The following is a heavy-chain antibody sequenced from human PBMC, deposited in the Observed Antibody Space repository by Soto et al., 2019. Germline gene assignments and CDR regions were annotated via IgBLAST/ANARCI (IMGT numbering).Heavy chain of an antibody. J-gene: IGHJ5*02. Sequence: VQLVESGGGLPGGSLRLSCAASGFTFSSYWMHWVRQAPGKGLVWVSRIDSDGSRTNYADAVKGRFTITRDNAKNTLYLQMNSLRTEDTAVYYYALFGVLTYPGAWGQGALVTVSS. D-gene: IGHD3-3*01. V-gene: IGHV3-74*01. CDR1: GFTFSSYW. CDR3: ALFGVLTYPGA. CDR2: IDSDGSRT.